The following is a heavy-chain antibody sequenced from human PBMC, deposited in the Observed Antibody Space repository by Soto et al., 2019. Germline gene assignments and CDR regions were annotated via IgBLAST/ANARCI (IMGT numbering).Heavy chain of an antibody. D-gene: IGHD3-16*02. J-gene: IGHJ4*02. Sequence: QVQLVQSRAEVQKPGASVKVSCKASGYTFTSYAMHWVRQAPGHRLEWMGWSNAGNGNTKYSQKFQGRVTITRDTSASTAYMELSSLRSEDTAVYYCARGPDYDYVWGSYRYSEPFDYWGQGTLVTVSS. V-gene: IGHV1-3*01. CDR1: GYTFTSYA. CDR2: SNAGNGNT. CDR3: ARGPDYDYVWGSYRYSEPFDY.